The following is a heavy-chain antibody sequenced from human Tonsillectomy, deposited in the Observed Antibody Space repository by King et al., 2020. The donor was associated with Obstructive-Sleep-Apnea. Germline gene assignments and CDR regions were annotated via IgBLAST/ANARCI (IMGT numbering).Heavy chain of an antibody. D-gene: IGHD4-17*01. CDR2: INPNSGGT. CDR3: ATVAVATATFYFDY. J-gene: IGHJ4*01. Sequence: HVQLVESGAEVKKPGASVKVSCKASGYTFTGYYMHWVRQAPGHGLEWMGWINPNSGGTNYAQMFQGRVTMTRDTSISTAYMELSRLRSDDTAVYYCATVAVATATFYFDYWGHGTLVTVSS. V-gene: IGHV1-2*02. CDR1: GYTFTGYY.